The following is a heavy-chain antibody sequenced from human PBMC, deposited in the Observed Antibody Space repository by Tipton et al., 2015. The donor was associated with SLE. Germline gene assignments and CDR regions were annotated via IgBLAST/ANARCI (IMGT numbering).Heavy chain of an antibody. CDR2: IYYSGST. J-gene: IGHJ6*03. CDR1: GGSISSYY. V-gene: IGHV4-59*01. Sequence: TLSLTCTVSGGSISSYYWSWIRQPPGKGLEWIGYIYYSGSTNYNPSLKSRVTISVDTSKNQFSLILRSVTAADTAVYYCARETEALAAPYMDVWGKGTTVTVSS. CDR3: ARETEALAAPYMDV. D-gene: IGHD3-3*02.